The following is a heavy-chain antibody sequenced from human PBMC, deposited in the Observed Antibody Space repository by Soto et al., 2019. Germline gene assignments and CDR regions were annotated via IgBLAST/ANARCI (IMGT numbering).Heavy chain of an antibody. CDR3: ASTLRFLEWPRYYYYGREV. V-gene: IGHV4-30-4*01. D-gene: IGHD3-3*01. CDR2: IYYSGST. CDR1: GGSISSGDYY. J-gene: IGHJ6*02. Sequence: SETLSLTCTVSGGSISSGDYYWSWIRQPPGKGLEWIGYIYYSGSTYYNPSLKSRVTISVDTSKNQFSLKLSSVTAADTAVYYCASTLRFLEWPRYYYYGREVWGQGTTVTVS.